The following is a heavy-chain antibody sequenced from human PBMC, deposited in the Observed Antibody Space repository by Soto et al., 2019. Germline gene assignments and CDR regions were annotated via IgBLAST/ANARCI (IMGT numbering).Heavy chain of an antibody. D-gene: IGHD3-3*01. CDR1: GGSISSYY. CDR2: IYYSGST. CDR3: ARVWSGHSGYGMDV. J-gene: IGHJ6*02. Sequence: SETLSLTCTVSGGSISSYYWSWIRQPPGKGLEWIGYIYYSGSTNYNPSLKSRVTISVDTSKNQFSLKLSSVTAADTAVYYCARVWSGHSGYGMDVWGQGTTVTVSS. V-gene: IGHV4-59*01.